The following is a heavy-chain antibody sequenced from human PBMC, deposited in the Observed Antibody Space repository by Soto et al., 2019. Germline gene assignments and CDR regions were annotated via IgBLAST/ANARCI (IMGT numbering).Heavy chain of an antibody. Sequence: SETLSLTCTVSGGSVSSGSYYWSWIRQPPGKGLEWIGYIYYSGSTNYNPSLKSRVTISVDTSKNQFSLKLSSVTAADTAVYYCARGKYDSSGYYPTGFDYWGQGTLVTVSS. CDR1: GGSVSSGSYY. CDR3: ARGKYDSSGYYPTGFDY. J-gene: IGHJ4*02. CDR2: IYYSGST. D-gene: IGHD3-22*01. V-gene: IGHV4-61*01.